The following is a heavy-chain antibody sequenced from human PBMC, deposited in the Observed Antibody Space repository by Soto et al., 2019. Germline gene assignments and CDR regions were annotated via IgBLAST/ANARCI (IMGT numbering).Heavy chain of an antibody. J-gene: IGHJ4*02. V-gene: IGHV3-30-3*01. CDR1: GFTFSSYA. Sequence: QVQLVESGGGVVQPGRSLRLSCAASGFTFSSYAMHWVRQAPGKGLWWVAVISYDGSKKYYADSVKGRFTISKDHSKNTQYLQMNSLRAEASAVYYWSRAWVDTAMVVIDYCGQGTLVTVSA. CDR3: SRAWVDTAMVVIDY. D-gene: IGHD5-18*01. CDR2: ISYDGSKK.